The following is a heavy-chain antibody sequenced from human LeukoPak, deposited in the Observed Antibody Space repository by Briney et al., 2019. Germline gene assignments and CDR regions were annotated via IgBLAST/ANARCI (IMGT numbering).Heavy chain of an antibody. CDR2: IYTSGST. CDR3: ARDRRLPAANEYAFDI. J-gene: IGHJ3*02. D-gene: IGHD2-2*01. Sequence: KPSETLSLTCTVSGGSISSGSYYGSWIRQPAGKGLEWIGRIYTSGSTNYNPSLKSRVTISVDTSKNQFSLKPSSVTAADTAAYYCARDRRLPAANEYAFDIWGQGTMVTVSS. CDR1: GGSISSGSYY. V-gene: IGHV4-61*02.